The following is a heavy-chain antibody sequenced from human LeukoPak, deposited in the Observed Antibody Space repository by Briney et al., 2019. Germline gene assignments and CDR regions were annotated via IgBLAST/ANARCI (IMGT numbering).Heavy chain of an antibody. J-gene: IGHJ4*02. V-gene: IGHV4-34*01. CDR2: INHSGST. CDR3: ARKRGYSYGRTYYFDY. D-gene: IGHD5-18*01. CDR1: GGSFSGYY. Sequence: PSETLSLTCAVYGGSFSGYYWSWIRQPPGKGLEWIGEINHSGSTNYNPSLKSRVTISVDTSKNQLSLKLSSVTAADTAVYYCARKRGYSYGRTYYFDYWGQGTLVTVSS.